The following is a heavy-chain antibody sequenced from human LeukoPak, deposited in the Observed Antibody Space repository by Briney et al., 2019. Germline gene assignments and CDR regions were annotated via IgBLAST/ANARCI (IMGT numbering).Heavy chain of an antibody. CDR2: IYFSGNT. CDR1: GFTFSSYW. Sequence: PGGSLRLSCAASGFTFSSYWMSWVRQSLGKGLEWIGSIYFSGNTYYNPSLKSRVTISVDTSRNQFSLKLNSVSAADTAVYYCARPYMAGTTWELYYWGQGILVTVSP. V-gene: IGHV4-39*01. D-gene: IGHD1-26*01. CDR3: ARPYMAGTTWELYY. J-gene: IGHJ4*02.